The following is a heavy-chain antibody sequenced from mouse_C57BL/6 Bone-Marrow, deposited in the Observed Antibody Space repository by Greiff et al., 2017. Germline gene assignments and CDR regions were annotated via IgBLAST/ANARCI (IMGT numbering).Heavy chain of an antibody. D-gene: IGHD3-2*02. CDR2: IYPGDGDT. CDR1: GYAFSSSW. CDR3: ARELRLRGYYAMDY. Sequence: QVQLKESGPELVQPGASVKISCKASGYAFSSSWMNWVKQRPGKGLEWIGRIYPGDGDTNYNGKFKGKATLTADKSSSTAYMQLSSLTSEDSAVYFCARELRLRGYYAMDYWGQGTSVTVSS. V-gene: IGHV1-82*01. J-gene: IGHJ4*01.